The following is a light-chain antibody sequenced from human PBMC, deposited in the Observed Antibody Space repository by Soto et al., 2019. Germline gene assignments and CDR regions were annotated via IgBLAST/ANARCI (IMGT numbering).Light chain of an antibody. J-gene: IGLJ2*01. Sequence: GVSNRFSASKSGNTASLTISGLQAEDEASYYCSSCTSSSTLVVFGGGTKLTVL. V-gene: IGLV2-14*01. CDR3: SSCTSSSTLVV.